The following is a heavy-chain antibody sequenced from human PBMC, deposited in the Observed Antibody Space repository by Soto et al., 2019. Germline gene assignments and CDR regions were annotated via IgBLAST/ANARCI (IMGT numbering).Heavy chain of an antibody. D-gene: IGHD3-22*01. CDR3: AKDTQIVVVISDFDY. V-gene: IGHV3-23*01. CDR1: GFTFSSYA. J-gene: IGHJ4*02. Sequence: SGGSLRLSCAASGFTFSSYAMSWVRQAPGKGLEWVSAISGSGGSTYYADSVKGRFTISRDNSKNTLYLQMNSLRAEDTAVYYCAKDTQIVVVISDFDYWGQGTLVTVSS. CDR2: ISGSGGST.